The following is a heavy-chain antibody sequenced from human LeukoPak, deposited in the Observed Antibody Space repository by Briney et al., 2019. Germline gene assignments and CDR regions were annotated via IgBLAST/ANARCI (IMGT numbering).Heavy chain of an antibody. CDR3: TTDTGIAAADPEYYFDY. J-gene: IGHJ4*02. V-gene: IGHV3-15*01. Sequence: GGSLRLSCAASGFTFSNAWMSWVRQAPGKGLEWVGRIKSKTDGGTTDYAAPVKGRFTISRDDSKNTLYLQMNSLKTEDTAVYYCTTDTGIAAADPEYYFDYWGQGTLVTVSS. D-gene: IGHD6-13*01. CDR2: IKSKTDGGTT. CDR1: GFTFSNAW.